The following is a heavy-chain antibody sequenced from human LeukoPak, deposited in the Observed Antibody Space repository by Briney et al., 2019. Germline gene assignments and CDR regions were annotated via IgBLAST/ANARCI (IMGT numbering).Heavy chain of an antibody. Sequence: GGSLRLSCAASGFTFSNYGMNWVRQAPGKGLEWVSGITGSGGNTYYADSVKGRFTISRDNSKNTMYLQMNSLRAEDTAVYYCAKSSVWFGEYKGVLDYWGQGTLVTVSS. CDR2: ITGSGGNT. V-gene: IGHV3-23*01. J-gene: IGHJ4*02. D-gene: IGHD3-10*01. CDR3: AKSSVWFGEYKGVLDY. CDR1: GFTFSNYG.